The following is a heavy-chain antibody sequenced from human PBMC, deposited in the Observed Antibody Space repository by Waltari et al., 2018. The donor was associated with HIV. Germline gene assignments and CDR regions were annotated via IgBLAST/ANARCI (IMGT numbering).Heavy chain of an antibody. CDR3: TSEEDYGSGSHFDY. D-gene: IGHD3-10*01. J-gene: IGHJ4*02. Sequence: EVHLVESGGDFPKPGGSLRLYLAAYRFTLNCVWMSWVRQAPGKGREWVGRIKTKGDGGATDYAAAVKGRFTISRDDSKNTVYLQMNSLNIEDTAVYYCTSEEDYGSGSHFDYWGQGTLVTFSS. CDR1: RFTLNCVW. V-gene: IGHV3-15*01. CDR2: IKTKGDGGAT.